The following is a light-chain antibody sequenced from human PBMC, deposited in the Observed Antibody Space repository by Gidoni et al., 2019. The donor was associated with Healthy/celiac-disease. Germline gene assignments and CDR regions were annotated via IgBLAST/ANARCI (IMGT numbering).Light chain of an antibody. CDR3: MQALQTPLT. V-gene: IGKV2-28*01. CDR2: VGT. Sequence: DIVMTQSPLSLPVTLGNPASISGRSSQSLLHSTGYNYLDWYLQKPGQYPQLMIYVGTNRASGIPDSFSGGGSGTDFTLKISRVQAEDVGVYYCMQALQTPLTFGGGTKVEIK. J-gene: IGKJ4*01. CDR1: QSLLHSTGYNY.